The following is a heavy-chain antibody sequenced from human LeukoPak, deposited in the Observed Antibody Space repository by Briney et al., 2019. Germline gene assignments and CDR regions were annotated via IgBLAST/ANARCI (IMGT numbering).Heavy chain of an antibody. CDR3: ARHKDYYYSYMDV. J-gene: IGHJ6*03. Sequence: SETLSLTCTVSGGSINSGAYYWSWIRQPAGKGLEWIGRMYTSGSTNYNPSLKSRVTISRDTSKNQFSLRLSSVTAADTAVYYCARHKDYYYSYMDVWGKGTTVTISS. V-gene: IGHV4-61*02. CDR1: GGSINSGAYY. CDR2: MYTSGST.